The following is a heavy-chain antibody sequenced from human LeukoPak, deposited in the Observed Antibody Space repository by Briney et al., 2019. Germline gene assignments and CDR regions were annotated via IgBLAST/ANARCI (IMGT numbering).Heavy chain of an antibody. V-gene: IGHV4-59*01. J-gene: IGHJ4*02. Sequence: SETLSLTCTVSGGSISSYYWSWIRQPPGKGLEWIGYIYYSGSTNYNPSLKSRVTISVDTSKNQFSLKLSSVTAADTAVYYCARDILNCSGGSCYSRLGYWGQGTLVTVSS. CDR2: IYYSGST. D-gene: IGHD2-15*01. CDR3: ARDILNCSGGSCYSRLGY. CDR1: GGSISSYY.